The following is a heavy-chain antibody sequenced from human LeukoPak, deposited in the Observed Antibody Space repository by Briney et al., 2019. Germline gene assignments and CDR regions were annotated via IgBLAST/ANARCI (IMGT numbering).Heavy chain of an antibody. CDR1: GGSISSHY. CDR2: IYTSGST. J-gene: IGHJ3*02. CDR3: ARERFYAEDAFDI. V-gene: IGHV4-4*07. D-gene: IGHD3-16*01. Sequence: SETLSLTCTVSGGSISSHYWSWIRQPAGKGLEWIGRIYTSGSTNYNPSLKSRVTMSVDTSKNQFSLKLSSVTAADTAVYYCARERFYAEDAFDIWGQGTMVTVSS.